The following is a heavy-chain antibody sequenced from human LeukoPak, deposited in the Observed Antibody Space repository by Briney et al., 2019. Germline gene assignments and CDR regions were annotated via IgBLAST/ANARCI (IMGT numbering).Heavy chain of an antibody. CDR3: ARGRPHGNDY. J-gene: IGHJ4*02. D-gene: IGHD4-23*01. V-gene: IGHV3-74*01. CDR2: IASDGSST. CDR1: GFDFSSNW. Sequence: GGSLRLSCAASGFDFSSNWMHWVRHAPGKGLVWVSRIASDGSSTTYADSVKGRFSISRDNAKNTLYLQMNSLRVEDTAVYYCARGRPHGNDYWGQGTLVTVSS.